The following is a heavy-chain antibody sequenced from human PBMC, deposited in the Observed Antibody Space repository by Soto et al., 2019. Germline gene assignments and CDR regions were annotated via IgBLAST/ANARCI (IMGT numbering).Heavy chain of an antibody. CDR2: ISAYNGNT. D-gene: IGHD3-22*01. CDR1: GYRFTSYG. Sequence: QVQLVQSGAEVKKPGASVKVSCKASGYRFTSYGSIWVRQAPGQGLAWMGWISAYNGNTKYAQKFQGRVTMTTDTSTSTAYMELRSLRSDDTAVYYCARPYDSSNSPRFDSWGQGPLVTVSS. CDR3: ARPYDSSNSPRFDS. J-gene: IGHJ4*02. V-gene: IGHV1-18*01.